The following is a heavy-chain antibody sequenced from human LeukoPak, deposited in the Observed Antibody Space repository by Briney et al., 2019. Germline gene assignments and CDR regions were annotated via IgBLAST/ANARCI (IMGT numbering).Heavy chain of an antibody. CDR3: ARGHALVTASFDL. D-gene: IGHD2-21*02. Sequence: SETLSLTCTVSDGSISGYYWSWIRQSPGKGLVWIGYVYHSGNTDYNPSLKSRPTMSIDTSKNQFSLKLNSVTAADTAVYFCARGHALVTASFDLWGQGTLVTVSS. J-gene: IGHJ4*02. CDR1: DGSISGYY. CDR2: VYHSGNT. V-gene: IGHV4-59*01.